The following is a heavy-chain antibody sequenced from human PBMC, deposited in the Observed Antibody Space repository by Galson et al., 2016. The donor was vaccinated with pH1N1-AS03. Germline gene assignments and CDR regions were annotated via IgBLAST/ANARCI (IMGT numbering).Heavy chain of an antibody. V-gene: IGHV3-23*01. J-gene: IGHJ4*02. Sequence: SLRLSCAASGFTFKNYAMSWVRQAPGKGLEWVSVISGIGTSTYYAASGKGRFSISRDNARNTLPLQMDVLRAEDTALYYCAKEGDEGAFDCWGQGTLVTVSP. CDR1: GFTFKNYA. CDR2: ISGIGTST. CDR3: AKEGDEGAFDC.